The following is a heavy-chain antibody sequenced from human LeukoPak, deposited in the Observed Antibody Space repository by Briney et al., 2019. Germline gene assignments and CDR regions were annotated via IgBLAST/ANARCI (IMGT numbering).Heavy chain of an antibody. Sequence: PGGSLRLSCADSGFTFSSYAMSWVRQAPGKGLEWVSTISGSGGNTYYADSVKGRFTISRDSSKKKLYLQMNSLRAEDTALYYCAKDAGFQGFFYGMDVWGQGTTVTVSS. V-gene: IGHV3-23*01. CDR3: AKDAGFQGFFYGMDV. CDR1: GFTFSSYA. D-gene: IGHD5-12*01. J-gene: IGHJ6*02. CDR2: ISGSGGNT.